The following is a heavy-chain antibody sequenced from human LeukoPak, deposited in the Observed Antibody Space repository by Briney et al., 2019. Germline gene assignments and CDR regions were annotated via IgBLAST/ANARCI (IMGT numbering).Heavy chain of an antibody. J-gene: IGHJ4*02. CDR2: IYGGGST. CDR3: ASWPGGWYGEDS. V-gene: IGHV3-53*01. Sequence: ETLSLTCTVSGGSISSNYMSWVRQAPGKGLEWVSVIYGGGSTYYADSVKGRFTISRDTSKNTLYLQMNSLRAEDTAVYYCASWPGGWYGEDSWGQGTLVTVSS. CDR1: GGSISSNY. D-gene: IGHD6-19*01.